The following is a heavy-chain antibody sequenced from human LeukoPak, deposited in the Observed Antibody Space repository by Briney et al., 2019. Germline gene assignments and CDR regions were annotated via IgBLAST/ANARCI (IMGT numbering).Heavy chain of an antibody. CDR1: GGSISSGDYY. Sequence: SGTLSLTCTVSGGSISSGDYYWSWIRQPPGKGLEWIGYIYYSGSTYYNPSLKSRVTISVDTSKNQFSLKLSSVTAADTAVYYCARDIFLITMVRGVIITHDAFDIWGQGTMVTVSS. CDR3: ARDIFLITMVRGVIITHDAFDI. V-gene: IGHV4-30-4*01. D-gene: IGHD3-10*01. CDR2: IYYSGST. J-gene: IGHJ3*02.